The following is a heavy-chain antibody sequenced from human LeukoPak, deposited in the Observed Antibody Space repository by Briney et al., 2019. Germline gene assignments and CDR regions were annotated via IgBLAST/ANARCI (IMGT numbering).Heavy chain of an antibody. CDR3: ARDYCGGDCFPDY. D-gene: IGHD2-21*02. CDR1: GYTFTGYY. Sequence: APVKVSCKTSGYTFTGYYVHWVRQAPGQGLEWMGRINPNSGDTNYAQKFQGRVTMTRDTSISTAYMELSRLRSDDTAVYYCARDYCGGDCFPDYWGQGTLVTASS. CDR2: INPNSGDT. J-gene: IGHJ4*02. V-gene: IGHV1-2*06.